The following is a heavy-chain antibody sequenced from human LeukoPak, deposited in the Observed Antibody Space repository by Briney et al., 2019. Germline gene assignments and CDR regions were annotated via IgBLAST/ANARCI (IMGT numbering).Heavy chain of an antibody. CDR3: ARHEFMGSDYAA. V-gene: IGHV4-30-4*08. D-gene: IGHD4-17*01. Sequence: SQTLSLTCTVSGGSISSGDYYWSWIRQPPGKGLEWIGYIYYSGSTYYNPSLKSRVTISVDTSKNQFPLKLSSVTAADTAVYYCARHEFMGSDYAAWGQGTLVTVSS. J-gene: IGHJ5*02. CDR2: IYYSGST. CDR1: GGSISSGDYY.